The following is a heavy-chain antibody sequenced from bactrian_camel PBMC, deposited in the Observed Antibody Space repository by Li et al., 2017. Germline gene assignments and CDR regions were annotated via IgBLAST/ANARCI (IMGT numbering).Heavy chain of an antibody. J-gene: IGHJ4*01. D-gene: IGHD1*01. V-gene: IGHV3S55*01. CDR2: IDRDGST. CDR1: GYTYC. Sequence: VQLVESGGGSVQAGGSLRLSCAASGYTYCMGWFRQAPGKEREGVAVIDRDGSTAYADSVKGRFTISKDNAKNTLYLQMNSLKPEDTAMYYCAAAPYVGASGYCYAHLVTEYSNSGQGTQVTVS.